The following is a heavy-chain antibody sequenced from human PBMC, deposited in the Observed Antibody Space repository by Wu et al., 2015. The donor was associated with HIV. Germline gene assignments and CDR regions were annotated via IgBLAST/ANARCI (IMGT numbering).Heavy chain of an antibody. CDR1: GGTFSGHH. Sequence: QVQLQQWGAGLLKPSETLSLTCGVNGGTFSGHHWSWIRQSPGKGLEWIGEVNHSRIPTYKASLESRVTISLDTSKGQFSLKLKSVTAADTGVYYCASLEPFGGKRNAFEIWDQGAMVTVSS. J-gene: IGHJ3*02. D-gene: IGHD4-23*01. V-gene: IGHV4-34*01. CDR3: ASLEPFGGKRNAFEI. CDR2: VNHSRIP.